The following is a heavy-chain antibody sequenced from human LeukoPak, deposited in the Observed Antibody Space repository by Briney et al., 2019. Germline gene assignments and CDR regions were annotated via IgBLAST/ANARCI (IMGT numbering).Heavy chain of an antibody. Sequence: SVKVSCKASGGTFSNYGISWVRQAPGQGLEWMGGIIPIFGTANYAQKFQGRVTITADKSTSTVYMELSSLRSEDTAVYYCARGYNWNYEGFDYWGQGTLVTVSS. J-gene: IGHJ4*02. CDR1: GGTFSNYG. V-gene: IGHV1-69*06. CDR2: IIPIFGTA. CDR3: ARGYNWNYEGFDY. D-gene: IGHD1-7*01.